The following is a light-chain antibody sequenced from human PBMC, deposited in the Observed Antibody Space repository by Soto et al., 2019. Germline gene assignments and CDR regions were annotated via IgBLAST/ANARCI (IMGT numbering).Light chain of an antibody. CDR2: DVS. Sequence: DIQMTQSPPTLPASAGDRVTITCRASQDISRWLAWYQQKPGKAPELLIYDVSTLQSGVPSRFSRTGSGTVFCHSIRSLQPEDSETYCCQQYNAEYRFGQGTKVPIK. CDR3: QQYNAEYR. J-gene: IGKJ2*03. CDR1: QDISRW. V-gene: IGKV1-5*01.